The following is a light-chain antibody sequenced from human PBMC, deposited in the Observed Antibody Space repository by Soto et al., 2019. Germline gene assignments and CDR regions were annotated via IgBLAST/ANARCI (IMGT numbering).Light chain of an antibody. Sequence: EIVLAQSPGTLSLSPGERATLSCRASQRVSNTYLAWYQQKPGQAPRLLIYGVSSRATGIPDRFSVSGPGTDFTLTISRLEPEDFAVHYCKQYSSSPVTFGGGTKVDIK. CDR3: KQYSSSPVT. CDR1: QRVSNTY. V-gene: IGKV3-20*01. J-gene: IGKJ4*01. CDR2: GVS.